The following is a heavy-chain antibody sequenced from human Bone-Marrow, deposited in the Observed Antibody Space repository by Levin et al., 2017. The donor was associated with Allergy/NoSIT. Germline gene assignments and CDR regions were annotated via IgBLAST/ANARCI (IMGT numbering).Heavy chain of an antibody. J-gene: IGHJ4*02. CDR1: GYTLTELS. CDR2: FDREDGET. CDR3: ATDFLAPAGGMDY. V-gene: IGHV1-24*01. D-gene: IGHD6-25*01. Sequence: GESLKISCKVSGYTLTELSIHWVRQAPGKGLEWMGNFDREDGETVYAQKFQGRVTMTEDTSRDTAYMELSSLRPEDTAIYYCATDFLAPAGGMDYWGQGTQVTVAS.